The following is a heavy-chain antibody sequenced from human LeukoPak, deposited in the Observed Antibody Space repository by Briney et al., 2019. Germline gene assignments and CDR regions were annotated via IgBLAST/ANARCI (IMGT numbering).Heavy chain of an antibody. D-gene: IGHD5-24*01. Sequence: GGSLRLSCAASRFTFDDYTMHWVRQAPGEGLEWVSLISWDAGRTLYADSVKSRFAISRDNSKNSLYLQMNSLRTEDTALCSCAKDSEVATIRGYYFDYWGQGTLVTVSS. CDR2: ISWDAGRT. V-gene: IGHV3-43*01. CDR3: AKDSEVATIRGYYFDY. CDR1: RFTFDDYT. J-gene: IGHJ4*02.